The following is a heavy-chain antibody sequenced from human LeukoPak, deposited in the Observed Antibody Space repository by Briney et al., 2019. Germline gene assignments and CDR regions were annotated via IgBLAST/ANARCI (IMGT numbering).Heavy chain of an antibody. D-gene: IGHD2-2*01. CDR3: AREVLDSTSRSWDLDL. Sequence: GGSLRLSCAASGFTFSTYDMHWVRQPTGKGLEWISAIGTIDDTYYSDSVKGRFTISRENAKNSLFLQMNSLRAGDTAVYYCAREVLDSTSRSWDLDLWGRGTLVTVSS. V-gene: IGHV3-13*01. J-gene: IGHJ2*01. CDR2: IGTIDDT. CDR1: GFTFSTYD.